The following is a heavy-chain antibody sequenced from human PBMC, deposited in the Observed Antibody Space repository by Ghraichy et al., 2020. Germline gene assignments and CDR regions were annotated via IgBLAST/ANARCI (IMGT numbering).Heavy chain of an antibody. CDR1: GFTFADAW. V-gene: IGHV3-15*01. D-gene: IGHD5-24*01. Sequence: GGSLRLSCETSGFTFADAWLSWVRQAPGKGLEWLGRIKSRKDGGTPDYAESVKGRLTISRDDSKDALYLQISSLKADDSAVYYCATDFLAHNYFDFWGQGTLVTVSS. CDR2: IKSRKDGGTP. J-gene: IGHJ4*02. CDR3: ATDFLAHNYFDF.